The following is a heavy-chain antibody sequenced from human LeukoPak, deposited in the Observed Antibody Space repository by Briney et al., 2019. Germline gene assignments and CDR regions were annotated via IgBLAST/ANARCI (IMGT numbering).Heavy chain of an antibody. D-gene: IGHD6-13*01. CDR3: ARDQGSLTRSWYTGY. CDR2: TNPYSGDT. CDR1: GYTFTGYH. Sequence: ASVKVSCKASGYTFTGYHMHWVRQAPGQGLEWMGRTNPYSGDTNFAQKFQGRVTMTRDTSITTAYMDLSSLTPDDTAVYFCARDQGSLTRSWYTGYWGQGTQVTVSS. J-gene: IGHJ4*02. V-gene: IGHV1-2*06.